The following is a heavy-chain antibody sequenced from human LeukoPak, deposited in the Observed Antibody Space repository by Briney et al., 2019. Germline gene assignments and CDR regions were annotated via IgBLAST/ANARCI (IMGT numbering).Heavy chain of an antibody. CDR1: GFTFSSYS. CDR2: ISTSGTHI. Sequence: GGSQRLSCAASGFTFSSYSMNWVRQAPGKGLEWVSSISTSGTHIYYADSVKGRFTISRDNAKNSLYLQMNSLRPEDTALYYCARDPVCGGDCFVDYWGQGTLVTVSS. CDR3: ARDPVCGGDCFVDY. V-gene: IGHV3-21*01. J-gene: IGHJ4*02. D-gene: IGHD2-21*02.